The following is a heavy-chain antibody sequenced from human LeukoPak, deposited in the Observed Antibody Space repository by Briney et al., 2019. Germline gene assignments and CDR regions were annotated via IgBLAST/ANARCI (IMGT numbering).Heavy chain of an antibody. CDR1: GYTFTGYY. D-gene: IGHD6-13*01. CDR2: INPNSGGT. J-gene: IGHJ4*02. V-gene: IGHV1-2*02. CDR3: VRGYSTSWHPPTPDY. Sequence: ASVKVSCKASGYTFTGYYMHWVRQAPGQGLEWMGWINPNSGGTNYAQKFQGRVTMTRDTSISTAYMELSSLRSEDTAVYYCVRGYSTSWHPPTPDYWGQGTLVTVSS.